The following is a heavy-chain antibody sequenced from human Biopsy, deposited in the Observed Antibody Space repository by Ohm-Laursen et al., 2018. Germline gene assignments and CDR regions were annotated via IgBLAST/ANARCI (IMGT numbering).Heavy chain of an antibody. D-gene: IGHD4-17*01. CDR3: ARPLRGGEYEGFDL. CDR1: DGSINSNDYY. V-gene: IGHV4-39*01. Sequence: GTLSLTYTVSDGSINSNDYYWGWIRQAPGKGLEWLGGVPYSGATYSNPPLTSLATISVDTAKNQFFLKLRSATAADTAVYYCARPLRGGEYEGFDLWGPGTMVSVSP. J-gene: IGHJ3*01. CDR2: VPYSGAT.